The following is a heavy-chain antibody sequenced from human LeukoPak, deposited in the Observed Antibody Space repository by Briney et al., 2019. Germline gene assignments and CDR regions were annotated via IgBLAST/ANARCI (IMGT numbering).Heavy chain of an antibody. D-gene: IGHD3-10*01. J-gene: IGHJ4*02. CDR2: IIPILGIA. Sequence: GASVKVSCKASGGTFSSYAISWVRQAPGQGLEWMGRIIPILGIANYAQKFQGRVTITADKSTSTAYMELSSLRSEDTAVYYCARENANYYGSKGLQRQKYYFDYWGQGTLVTVSS. V-gene: IGHV1-69*04. CDR3: ARENANYYGSKGLQRQKYYFDY. CDR1: GGTFSSYA.